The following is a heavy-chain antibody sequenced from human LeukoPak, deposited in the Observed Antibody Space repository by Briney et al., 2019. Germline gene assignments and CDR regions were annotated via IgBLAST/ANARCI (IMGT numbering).Heavy chain of an antibody. CDR3: AKDLYREFTIFGVALDY. CDR2: ISGSGGST. Sequence: GGSLRLSCAASGFTFSSYAMSWVRQAPGKGLEWISAISGSGGSTYYADSVKGRFTISRDNSKNTLYLQMNSLRAEDTAVYYCAKDLYREFTIFGVALDYWGQGTLVTVSS. V-gene: IGHV3-23*01. CDR1: GFTFSSYA. J-gene: IGHJ4*02. D-gene: IGHD3-3*01.